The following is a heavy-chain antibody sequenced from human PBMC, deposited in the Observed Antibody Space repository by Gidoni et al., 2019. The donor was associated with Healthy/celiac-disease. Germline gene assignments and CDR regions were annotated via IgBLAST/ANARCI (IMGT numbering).Heavy chain of an antibody. CDR2: INHSGST. V-gene: IGHV4-34*01. CDR3: ARGRRIAAARGLGWFDP. D-gene: IGHD6-13*01. Sequence: QVQLQQWGAGLLKPSETLSLTCAVYGGSFSGYYWSWIRQPPGKGLEWIGEINHSGSTNYNPSLKSRVTISVDTSKNQFSLKLSSVTAADTAVYYCARGRRIAAARGLGWFDPWGQGTLVTVSS. J-gene: IGHJ5*02. CDR1: GGSFSGYY.